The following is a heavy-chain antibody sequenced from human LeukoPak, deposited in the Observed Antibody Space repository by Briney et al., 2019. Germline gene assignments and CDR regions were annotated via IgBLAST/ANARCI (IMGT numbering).Heavy chain of an antibody. CDR2: IIPILGIA. Sequence: GASVKVSCKASGGTFSSYAISWVRQAPGQGLEWMGRIIPILGIANYTQKFQGRVTITADKSTSTAYMELSSLRSEDTAVYYCARGIIMVRGVLQYYFDYWGQGTLVTVSS. CDR3: ARGIIMVRGVLQYYFDY. CDR1: GGTFSSYA. V-gene: IGHV1-69*04. J-gene: IGHJ4*02. D-gene: IGHD3-10*01.